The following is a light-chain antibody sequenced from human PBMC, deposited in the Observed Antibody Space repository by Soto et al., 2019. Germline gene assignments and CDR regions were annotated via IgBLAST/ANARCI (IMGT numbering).Light chain of an antibody. CDR3: SSYAGSSNV. CDR2: DVN. J-gene: IGLJ1*01. V-gene: IGLV2-8*01. Sequence: QSALTQPPAASGSPGQSVAISCTGTSSDVGGYHYFSWYQQHPGKAPKLMIYDVNKRTSGVPDRFSGSKSGNTASLTVSGLHAEDEADYYCSSYAGSSNVFGTGTKVTVL. CDR1: SSDVGGYHY.